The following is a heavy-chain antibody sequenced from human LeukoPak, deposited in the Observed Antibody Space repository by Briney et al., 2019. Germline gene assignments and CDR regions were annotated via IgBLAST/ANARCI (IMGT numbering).Heavy chain of an antibody. Sequence: SETLSLTCTVSGGSISSSSYYWGWIRQPPGKGLEWIGGIYYSGSTYYNPSLKSRVTISVDTSKNQFSLKLSSVTAADTAVYYCARPSYYDSSGLGGAFDIWGQGTMATVSS. CDR2: IYYSGST. V-gene: IGHV4-39*01. J-gene: IGHJ3*02. CDR1: GGSISSSSYY. CDR3: ARPSYYDSSGLGGAFDI. D-gene: IGHD3-22*01.